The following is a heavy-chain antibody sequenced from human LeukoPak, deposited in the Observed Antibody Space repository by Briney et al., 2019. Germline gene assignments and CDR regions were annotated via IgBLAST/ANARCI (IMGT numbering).Heavy chain of an antibody. Sequence: PGGSLRLSCAASGSTFSSYSMNWVRQAPGKGLEWVSSISSSSSYIYYADSVKGRFTISRDNAKNSLYLQMNSLRAEDTAVYYCARTLAVAGTLDYWGQGTLVTVSS. D-gene: IGHD6-19*01. CDR3: ARTLAVAGTLDY. V-gene: IGHV3-21*01. CDR1: GSTFSSYS. CDR2: ISSSSSYI. J-gene: IGHJ4*02.